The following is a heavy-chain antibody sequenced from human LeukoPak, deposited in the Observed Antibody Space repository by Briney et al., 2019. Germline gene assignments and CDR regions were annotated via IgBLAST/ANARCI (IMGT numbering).Heavy chain of an antibody. Sequence: PSETLSLTCTVSGGSISSYYWSWIRQPPGEGLEWIGYIYYSGSTNYNPSLKSRVTMSVDTSKNQFSLKLSSVTAADTAVYYCARQTYYYDSSVAFDIWGQGTMVTVSS. D-gene: IGHD3-22*01. CDR1: GGSISSYY. J-gene: IGHJ3*02. CDR3: ARQTYYYDSSVAFDI. CDR2: IYYSGST. V-gene: IGHV4-59*12.